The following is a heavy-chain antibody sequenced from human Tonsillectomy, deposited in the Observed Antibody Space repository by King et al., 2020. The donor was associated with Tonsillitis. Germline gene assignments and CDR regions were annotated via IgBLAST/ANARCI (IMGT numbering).Heavy chain of an antibody. CDR3: ARGAGDYDIWTGYYIHAFDI. V-gene: IGHV4-31*01. Sequence: VQLQESGPGLVKPSQTLSLTCTVSGGSISSGGYYWSWIRQHPGKGLEWIGDIYYSGSTYYNPSLTGLVTISVDTSKNQFSLKLSSVTAADTAVYSCARGAGDYDIWTGYYIHAFDIWGQGTMVTVSS. CDR2: IYYSGST. CDR1: GGSISSGGYY. J-gene: IGHJ3*02. D-gene: IGHD3-9*01.